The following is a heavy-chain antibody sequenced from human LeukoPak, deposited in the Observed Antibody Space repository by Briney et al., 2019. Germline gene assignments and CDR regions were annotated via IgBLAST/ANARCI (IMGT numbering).Heavy chain of an antibody. CDR3: AKDRPPDGALDY. Sequence: GRSLRLSCAASGFTFTSHGMHWVRQPPGKGLGWVAFILYDGSNKYYADSVKGRFTISRDNSKNTLYLQMNSLRAEDTAVYYCAKDRPPDGALDYWGQGTLVTVSS. CDR2: ILYDGSNK. V-gene: IGHV3-30*02. J-gene: IGHJ4*02. CDR1: GFTFTSHG.